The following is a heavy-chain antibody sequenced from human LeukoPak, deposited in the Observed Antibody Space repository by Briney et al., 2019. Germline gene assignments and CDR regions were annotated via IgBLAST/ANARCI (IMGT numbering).Heavy chain of an antibody. J-gene: IGHJ4*02. D-gene: IGHD6-13*01. CDR2: ISYSGST. CDR3: ARGIGSSWPHDY. Sequence: SETLSLTCTVSGGSISTYYWSWIRQPPGKGLEWIGYISYSGSTNYNPSLKSRVTISVDTSKNQFSLKLSSVTAADTAVYYCARGIGSSWPHDYWGQGTLVTVSS. CDR1: GGSISTYY. V-gene: IGHV4-59*01.